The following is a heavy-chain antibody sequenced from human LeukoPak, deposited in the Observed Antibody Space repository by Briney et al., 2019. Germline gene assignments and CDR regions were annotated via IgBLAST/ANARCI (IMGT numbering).Heavy chain of an antibody. CDR3: ARDYGDSCGHYYYYYMDV. CDR1: GYTFTGYF. CDR2: INPNSGGT. Sequence: VASVKASCKASGYTFTGYFMHWVRQAPGRGLEWMGWINPNSGGTNYAQKFQGRVTMTRDTSISTAYMELSRLRSDDTAVYYCARDYGDSCGHYYYYYMDVWGDGTTVTVSS. D-gene: IGHD4-17*01. J-gene: IGHJ6*03. V-gene: IGHV1-2*02.